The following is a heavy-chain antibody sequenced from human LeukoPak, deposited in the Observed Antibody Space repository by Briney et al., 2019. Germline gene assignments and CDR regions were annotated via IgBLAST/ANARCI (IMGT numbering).Heavy chain of an antibody. CDR2: ISAFNGNA. CDR3: AREFKPPGMSMIADFYGMDV. Sequence: ASVKVSCKASGYIFTTYAITWVRQAPGQGLEWMGGISAFNGNANYAQKFQGRVTLTTDTSTRTAYMELRSLRSGDTAVYFCAREFKPPGMSMIADFYGMDVWGQGTTVTVSS. D-gene: IGHD3-22*01. CDR1: GYIFTTYA. V-gene: IGHV1-18*01. J-gene: IGHJ6*02.